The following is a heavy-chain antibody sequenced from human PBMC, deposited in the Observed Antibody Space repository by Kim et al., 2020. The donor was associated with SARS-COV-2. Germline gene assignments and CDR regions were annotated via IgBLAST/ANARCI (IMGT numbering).Heavy chain of an antibody. CDR3: ARVPYSGSYSAFPLDAFDI. D-gene: IGHD1-26*01. CDR2: IYYSGST. V-gene: IGHV4-61*01. Sequence: SETLSLTCTVSGGSVSSGSYYWSWIRQPPGKGLEWIGYIYYSGSTNYNPSLKSRVTISVDTSKNQFSLKLSSVTAADTAVYYCARVPYSGSYSAFPLDAFDIWGQGTMVTVSS. J-gene: IGHJ3*02. CDR1: GGSVSSGSYY.